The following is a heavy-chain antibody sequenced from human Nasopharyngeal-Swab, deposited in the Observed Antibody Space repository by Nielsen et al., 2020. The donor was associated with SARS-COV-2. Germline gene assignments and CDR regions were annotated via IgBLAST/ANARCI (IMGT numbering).Heavy chain of an antibody. D-gene: IGHD2-2*01. CDR1: GFTVISNY. Sequence: GESQKISWAASGFTVISNYMSWVRQAPGKGREWVSAIYSGGSTYYADCVKGRFTITRDNSKNTLYLQMNSLRADDTAVYYCARVPCSSTSCYVGGYGMDVWGQGTTVTVSS. J-gene: IGHJ6*02. CDR3: ARVPCSSTSCYVGGYGMDV. CDR2: IYSGGST. V-gene: IGHV3-53*01.